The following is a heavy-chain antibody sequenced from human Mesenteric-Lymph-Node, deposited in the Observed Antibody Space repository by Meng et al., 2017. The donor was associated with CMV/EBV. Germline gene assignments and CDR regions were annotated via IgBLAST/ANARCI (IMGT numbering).Heavy chain of an antibody. Sequence: SIRSCGYYWCWIRPHPARSLEWIGSIFSSAHTYFNPSLKIRVTISVDPSENPFSLRLSSVTAADTAVYYCARRARDCSSTDCYYYFDYWGQGTLVTVSS. CDR1: SIRSCGYY. V-gene: IGHV4-31*02. D-gene: IGHD2-2*01. CDR2: IFSSAHT. CDR3: ARRARDCSSTDCYYYFDY. J-gene: IGHJ4*02.